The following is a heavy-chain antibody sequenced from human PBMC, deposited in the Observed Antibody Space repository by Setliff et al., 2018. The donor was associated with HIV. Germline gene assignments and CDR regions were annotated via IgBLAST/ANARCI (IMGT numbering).Heavy chain of an antibody. CDR2: IYYSGST. CDR1: GGSISSSSYY. J-gene: IGHJ3*01. D-gene: IGHD5-18*01. V-gene: IGHV4-39*02. Sequence: SETLSLTCTVSGGSISSSSYYWGWIRQPPGKGLQWIGSIYYSGSTYYNQSLKSRVTISVDTSKNHFSLKRSSVTAADTAVYYCARRRGYGYGSDAFDFWGQGTMVTVSS. CDR3: ARRRGYGYGSDAFDF.